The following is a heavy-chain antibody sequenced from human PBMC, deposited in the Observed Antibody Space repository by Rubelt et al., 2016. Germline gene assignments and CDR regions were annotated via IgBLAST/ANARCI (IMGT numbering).Heavy chain of an antibody. D-gene: IGHD3-10*01. V-gene: IGHV3-33*08. CDR1: GFTFSSYG. J-gene: IGHJ5*02. Sequence: QVQLVESGGGVVQPGRSLRLSCAASGFTFSSYGMHWVRQAPGKGLEWVAVIWYDGSNKYYADSVKGRFTFSRDNSKTTLYLQTNGLRAEETAVYYCAREAGSGFDPWGQGTLVTVSS. CDR2: IWYDGSNK. CDR3: AREAGSGFDP.